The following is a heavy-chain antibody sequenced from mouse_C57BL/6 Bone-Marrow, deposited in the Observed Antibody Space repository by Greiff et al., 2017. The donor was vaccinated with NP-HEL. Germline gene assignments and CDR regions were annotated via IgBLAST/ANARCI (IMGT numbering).Heavy chain of an antibody. CDR3: TYGSYCYDMDY. CDR2: IYPGNSDT. V-gene: IGHV1-5*01. Sequence: VQLQQSGTVLARPGASVKMSCKTSGYTFTSYWMHWVKQRPGQGLEWIGAIYPGNSDTSYNQKFKGKAKLTAVTSASTAYMELSSLTNEDSAVYYCTYGSYCYDMDYWGQGTSVTVSS. D-gene: IGHD1-1*02. J-gene: IGHJ4*01. CDR1: GYTFTSYW.